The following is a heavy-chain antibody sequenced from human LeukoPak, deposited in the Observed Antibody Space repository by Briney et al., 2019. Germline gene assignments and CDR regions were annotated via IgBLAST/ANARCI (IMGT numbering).Heavy chain of an antibody. Sequence: SETLSLTCTVSGGSISSYYWSWIRQPPGKGLEWIGYIYYSGSTNYNPSLKSRVPISVDTSKNQSSLKLSSVTAADTAVYYCARGRSYSSSWNYYYYYMDVWGKGTTVTVSS. J-gene: IGHJ6*03. D-gene: IGHD6-13*01. V-gene: IGHV4-59*01. CDR1: GGSISSYY. CDR3: ARGRSYSSSWNYYYYYMDV. CDR2: IYYSGST.